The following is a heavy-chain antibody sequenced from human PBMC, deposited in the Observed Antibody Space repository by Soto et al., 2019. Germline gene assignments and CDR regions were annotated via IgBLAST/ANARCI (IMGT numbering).Heavy chain of an antibody. CDR2: IYPDDSDT. J-gene: IGHJ4*02. CDR3: PRPRLSCYGVGY. D-gene: IGHD3-22*01. CDR1: GYSFTNYY. Sequence: VESLKMSCKASGYSFTNYYIGWVRQMPGKGLEWMGIIYPDDSDTKYSPSFQVQVTISADKAINTAYLQWSSLKASDTAMYYCPRPRLSCYGVGYWGQRILVTVS. V-gene: IGHV5-51*01.